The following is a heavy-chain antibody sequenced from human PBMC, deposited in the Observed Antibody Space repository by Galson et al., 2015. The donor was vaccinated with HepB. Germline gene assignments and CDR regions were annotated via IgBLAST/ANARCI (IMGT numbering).Heavy chain of an antibody. D-gene: IGHD3-16*01. CDR2: IYSGGST. J-gene: IGHJ4*02. CDR1: GFTVSSNY. Sequence: SLRLSCAASGFTVSSNYMSWVRQAPGKGLEWVSVIYSGGSTYYADSVKGRFTISRHNSKNTLYLQMNSLRAEDTAVYYCARLKSPHYEGHFDYWGQGTPVTVSS. CDR3: ARLKSPHYEGHFDY. V-gene: IGHV3-53*04.